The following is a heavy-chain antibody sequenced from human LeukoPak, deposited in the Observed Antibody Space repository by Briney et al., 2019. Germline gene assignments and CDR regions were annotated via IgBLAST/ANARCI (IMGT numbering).Heavy chain of an antibody. CDR2: ISSSSSTI. V-gene: IGHV3-48*01. D-gene: IGHD2-21*02. CDR1: GFTFSSYS. J-gene: IGHJ4*02. Sequence: PGGSLRLSCAASGFTFSSYSMNWVRQAPGKGLEWVSYISSSSSTIYYADSVKGRFTISRDNAKNSLYLQINSLRAEDTAVYYCAKGGPYVRSDLSWWGQGTLVTVSS. CDR3: AKGGPYVRSDLSW.